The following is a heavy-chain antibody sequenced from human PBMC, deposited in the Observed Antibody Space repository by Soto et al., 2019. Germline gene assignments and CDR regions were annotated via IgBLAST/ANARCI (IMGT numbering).Heavy chain of an antibody. V-gene: IGHV3-74*01. CDR3: VRVEVDRYDGHGYLGRQ. CDR1: GFTFSIYW. J-gene: IGHJ4*02. Sequence: EVQLVESGGGLVQPGGSLRLSCAASGFTFSIYWMHWVRQAPGKGLVWVSRMNMDGSRTSYADFAKGRFTISRDDAKSTGYLQLCNLVAEDTAAYYCVRVEVDRYDGHGYLGRQWGPGTRVTGSS. D-gene: IGHD3-22*01. CDR2: MNMDGSRT.